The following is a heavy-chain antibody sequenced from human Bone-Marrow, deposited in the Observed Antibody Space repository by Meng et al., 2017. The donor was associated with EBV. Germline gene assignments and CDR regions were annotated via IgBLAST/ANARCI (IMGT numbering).Heavy chain of an antibody. CDR1: CGSFSGYY. V-gene: IGHV4-34*01. J-gene: IGHJ2*01. Sequence: QSQPWGAGLLKPSATLSLTCAAYCGSFSGYYWSWIRQPPGKGLEWIGEISHSGSTNYSPSLKSRVTISVDTSKNQFSLKLSSVTAADTAVYYCARSAKGYFGLWGRGTLVIFSS. CDR3: ARSAKGYFGL. CDR2: ISHSGST.